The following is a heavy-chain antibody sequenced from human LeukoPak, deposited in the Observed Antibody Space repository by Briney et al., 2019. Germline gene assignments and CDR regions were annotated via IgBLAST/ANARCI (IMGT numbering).Heavy chain of an antibody. V-gene: IGHV4-34*01. CDR3: ARRGFGYDDFWRIDP. Sequence: SETLSLTCAVSGGSFSGFYWSWIRQSPGKGLEWIGENNHNKNTKYNPSLKSRVTISVDTSKNQFSLKMTSVTAADTAIYYCARRGFGYDDFWRIDPWSQGILVIVSS. CDR2: NNHNKNT. CDR1: GGSFSGFY. J-gene: IGHJ5*02. D-gene: IGHD3-3*01.